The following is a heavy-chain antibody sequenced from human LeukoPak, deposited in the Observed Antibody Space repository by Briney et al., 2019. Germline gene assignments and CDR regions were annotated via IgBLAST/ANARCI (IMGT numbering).Heavy chain of an antibody. J-gene: IGHJ4*02. CDR2: IYSGGST. CDR1: GFIVSSKY. V-gene: IGHV3-53*01. Sequence: GGSLRLSCAASGFIVSSKYMSWVRQAPGEGLEWVSVIYSGGSTYYAASVEGRFTISRDNSKNTVYLQMNNLRVDDTAVYYCARAGPIDYWGRGILVTVSS. CDR3: ARAGPIDY.